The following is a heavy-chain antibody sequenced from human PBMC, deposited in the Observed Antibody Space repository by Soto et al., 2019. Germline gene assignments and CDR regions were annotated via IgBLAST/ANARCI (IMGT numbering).Heavy chain of an antibody. J-gene: IGHJ4*02. CDR3: ARTTIAGIRGYFDY. CDR1: GYSFSTSW. Sequence: PGESLKISCQGSGYSFSTSWIGWVRQMPGKGLEWMGIIYPGDSDTRYSPSFQGQVTISADKSISTAFLQWSSLKASDTATYYCARTTIAGIRGYFDYWGQGTLVTVPS. CDR2: IYPGDSDT. D-gene: IGHD2-21*01. V-gene: IGHV5-51*01.